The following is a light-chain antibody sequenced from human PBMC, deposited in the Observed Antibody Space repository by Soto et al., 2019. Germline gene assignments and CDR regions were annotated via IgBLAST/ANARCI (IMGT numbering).Light chain of an antibody. Sequence: EIVLTQSPGTLSLSPGERATLSCRASQSLSGNLAWYQQKPGQAPRLLIYRASTRATGVPARFSASGSGTEFTLTISSLQSEDSAVYYCHQYSNWPPWTFGPGTKVEIK. J-gene: IGKJ1*01. CDR3: HQYSNWPPWT. V-gene: IGKV3-15*01. CDR2: RAS. CDR1: QSLSGN.